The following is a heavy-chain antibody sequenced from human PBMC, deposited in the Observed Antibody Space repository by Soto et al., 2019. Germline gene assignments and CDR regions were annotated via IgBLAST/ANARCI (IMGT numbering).Heavy chain of an antibody. CDR1: GFKFGDYA. D-gene: IGHD2-15*01. V-gene: IGHV3-9*01. CDR2: VSWNSEIV. Sequence: GGSLRLSCEASGFKFGDYAMHWVRQSPGKGLEWVSGVSWNSEIVGYADSVKGRFTISRDNAKNSLYLEMNSLRTEDTALYYCAKDRGPCSGNKCSSLYYYYGMDVWGQGTTVTAP. CDR3: AKDRGPCSGNKCSSLYYYYGMDV. J-gene: IGHJ6*02.